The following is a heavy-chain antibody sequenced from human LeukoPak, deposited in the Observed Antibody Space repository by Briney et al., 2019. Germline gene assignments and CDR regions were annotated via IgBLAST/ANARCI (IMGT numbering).Heavy chain of an antibody. D-gene: IGHD3-10*01. CDR2: ISYDGSNK. CDR1: GFTFSSYG. J-gene: IGHJ5*02. Sequence: PGRSLRLSCAASGFTFSSYGMHWVRQAPGKGLEWVAVISYDGSNKYYADSVKGRFTISSDNSKNTLYLQMNSLRAEDTAVYYCAKDFGSGSYTPPNWFDPWGQGTLVTVSS. V-gene: IGHV3-30*18. CDR3: AKDFGSGSYTPPNWFDP.